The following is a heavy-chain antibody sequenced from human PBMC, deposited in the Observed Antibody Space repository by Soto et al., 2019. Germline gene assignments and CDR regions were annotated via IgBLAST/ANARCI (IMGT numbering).Heavy chain of an antibody. CDR2: ISGSGGST. D-gene: IGHD3-9*01. CDR1: GFTFSSYA. CDR3: AKVRYFYYLLYRVYFDY. J-gene: IGHJ4*02. V-gene: IGHV3-23*01. Sequence: GGSLRLSCAASGFTFSSYAMSWVRQAPGKGLEWVSAISGSGGSTYYADSVKGRFTISRDNSKNTLYLQMNSLRAEDTAVYYCAKVRYFYYLLYRVYFDYLAQGTLLTVSS.